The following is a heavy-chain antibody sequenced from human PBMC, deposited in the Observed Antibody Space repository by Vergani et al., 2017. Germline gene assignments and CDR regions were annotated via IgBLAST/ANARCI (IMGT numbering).Heavy chain of an antibody. CDR3: ARERRHYLQYFYYYYMDV. V-gene: IGHV4-30-2*01. CDR2: IYHSGST. Sequence: QLHLQESGSRLVKPSETLSLTCTVSGDSISRGGHSWSWIRQPPGKGLEWVGYIYHSGSTYYNPSLKSRLTISVDESRNQFSLQLTSVTSADTALYFCARERRHYLQYFYYYYMDVWGKGTTVTVSS. J-gene: IGHJ6*03. D-gene: IGHD3-10*01. CDR1: GDSISRGGHS.